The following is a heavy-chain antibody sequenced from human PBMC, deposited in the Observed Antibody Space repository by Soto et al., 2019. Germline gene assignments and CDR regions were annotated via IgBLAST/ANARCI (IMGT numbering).Heavy chain of an antibody. CDR3: TRGAAGFDY. D-gene: IGHD6-13*01. Sequence: EVQLVESGGDLVQPGGSLRLSCAASGFTFSSYDFHWVRQATGKGLEWVSGIGTAGDAYYAGSVKGRFTISRENAENSLYLQMNSLRAGDTAVSYCTRGAAGFDYWGQGTLVTVSS. V-gene: IGHV3-13*01. CDR2: IGTAGDA. J-gene: IGHJ4*02. CDR1: GFTFSSYD.